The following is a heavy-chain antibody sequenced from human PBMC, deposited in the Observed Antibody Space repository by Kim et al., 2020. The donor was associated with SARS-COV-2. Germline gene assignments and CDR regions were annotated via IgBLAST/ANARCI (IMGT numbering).Heavy chain of an antibody. Sequence: SETLSLTCTVSGGSISSYYWSWIRQPPGKGLEWIGYIYYSGSTNYNPSLKSRVTISVDTSKNQFSLKLSSVTAADTAVYYCARAKPTYYYGSVSYYKGFDYYGMDVWGQGTTVTVSS. CDR2: IYYSGST. V-gene: IGHV4-59*08. J-gene: IGHJ6*02. CDR3: ARAKPTYYYGSVSYYKGFDYYGMDV. D-gene: IGHD3-10*01. CDR1: GGSISSYY.